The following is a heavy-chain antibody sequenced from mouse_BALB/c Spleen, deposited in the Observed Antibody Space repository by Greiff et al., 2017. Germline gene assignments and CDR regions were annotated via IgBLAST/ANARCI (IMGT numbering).Heavy chain of an antibody. J-gene: IGHJ3*01. V-gene: IGHV5-6*01. CDR1: GFTFSSYG. CDR3: ARHGEYGNPAWFAY. CDR2: ISSGGSYT. Sequence: EVQGVESGGDLVKPGGSLKLSCAASGFTFSSYGMSWVRQTPDKRLEWVATISSGGSYTYYPDSVKGRFTISRDNAKNTLYLQMSSLKSEDTAMYYCARHGEYGNPAWFAYWGQGTLVTVSA. D-gene: IGHD2-10*02.